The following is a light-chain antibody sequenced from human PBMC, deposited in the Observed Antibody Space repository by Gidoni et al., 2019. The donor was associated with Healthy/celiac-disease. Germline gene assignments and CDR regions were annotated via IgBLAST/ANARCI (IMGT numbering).Light chain of an antibody. CDR1: QSVSSY. CDR3: QQRSNWNPGVT. CDR2: DAS. J-gene: IGKJ4*01. V-gene: IGKV3-11*01. Sequence: EIGWTHPPATMSFSIGERATLPRRASQSVSSYLAWYQQKPGQAPRLIIYDASNRATGIPVRFSGRGSGTDFTLTISSLEPEDFAVYYCQQRSNWNPGVTVXGXTKVEIK.